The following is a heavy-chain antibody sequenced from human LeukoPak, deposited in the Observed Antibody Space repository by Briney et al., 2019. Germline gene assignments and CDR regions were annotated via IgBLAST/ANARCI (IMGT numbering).Heavy chain of an antibody. V-gene: IGHV3-23*01. CDR3: AKDGPALGETGPYYFDY. CDR1: GFTFSSYA. D-gene: IGHD3-16*01. CDR2: ISGSGGST. Sequence: GGSLRLSCAASGFTFSSYAMSWVRQAPGKGLEWVSAISGSGGSTYYADSVKGRFTISRNNSKNTLYLQMNSLRAEDTAVYYCAKDGPALGETGPYYFDYWGQGTLVTVSS. J-gene: IGHJ4*02.